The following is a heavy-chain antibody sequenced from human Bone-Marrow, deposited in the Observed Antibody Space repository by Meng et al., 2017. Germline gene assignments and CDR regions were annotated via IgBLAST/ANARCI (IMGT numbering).Heavy chain of an antibody. CDR1: GFTFSSDA. CDR3: ARALSSGYVDY. J-gene: IGHJ4*02. D-gene: IGHD3-22*01. CDR2: ISGSGGST. Sequence: EVEVVGSGGGLGQPGGSLRLSCAAFGFTFSSDAMSWVCQAPGKGLEWVSAISGSGGSTYYADSVKGRFTISRDNSKNTLYLQMNSLRAEDTAVYYCARALSSGYVDYWGQGTLVTVSS. V-gene: IGHV3-23*04.